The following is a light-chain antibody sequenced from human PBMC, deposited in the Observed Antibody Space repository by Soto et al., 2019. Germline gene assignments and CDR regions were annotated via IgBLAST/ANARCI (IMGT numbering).Light chain of an antibody. CDR3: KQSYSTPPT. V-gene: IGKV1-39*01. J-gene: IGKJ1*01. CDR2: AAY. Sequence: IQLTQSPSSLSASVGDRVTVTCRASEDITNYLAWYQQKVGKAPKLLIYAAYSLQSGVPSRFSGSGSGTDFTLTIRSLQPEDFATYYCKQSYSTPPTFGQGTKVDIK. CDR1: EDITNY.